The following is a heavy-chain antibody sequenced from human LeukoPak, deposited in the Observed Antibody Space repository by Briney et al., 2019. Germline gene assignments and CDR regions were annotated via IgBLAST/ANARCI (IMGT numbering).Heavy chain of an antibody. V-gene: IGHV3-30*02. CDR3: AKDPTDAFDI. CDR1: GFAFNHYG. Sequence: GGSLRLSCAASGFAFNHYGMHWVRQAPGKGLEWVAFIRFDGSNKHYADSVKGRFIILRDSSKNTLYLQMNSLRAEDTAVYYCAKDPTDAFDIWGQGTMVTVSS. CDR2: IRFDGSNK. J-gene: IGHJ3*02.